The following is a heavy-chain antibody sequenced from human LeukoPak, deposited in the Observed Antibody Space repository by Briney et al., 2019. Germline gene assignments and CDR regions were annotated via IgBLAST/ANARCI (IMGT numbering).Heavy chain of an antibody. CDR1: GGSISSTSYY. V-gene: IGHV4-39*01. CDR3: ARLNDREYMDV. CDR2: INYSGST. Sequence: PSETLSLTCTVSGGSISSTSYYWGWIRQPPGKGLEWIGSINYSGSTYYNPSLKSRLTISVDTSKNQFSLKLSSVTAADTAVYYCARLNDREYMDVWGKGTTVTVSS. J-gene: IGHJ6*03. D-gene: IGHD3-22*01.